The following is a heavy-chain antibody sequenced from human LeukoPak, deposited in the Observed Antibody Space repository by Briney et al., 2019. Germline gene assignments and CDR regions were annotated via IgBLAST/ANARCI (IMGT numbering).Heavy chain of an antibody. V-gene: IGHV3-53*01. CDR3: ARAPPDVDTTMAMVH. CDR1: GFTARSNY. Sequence: GGSLRLSCAASGFTARSNYMSWVRDDPQKGLERVSVIYIGGSTSYADSVKGRFTISRDNSKNTVFLQLSSLRADDTALYYCARAPPDVDTTMAMVHWGRGTLVTVSS. J-gene: IGHJ4*02. D-gene: IGHD5-18*01. CDR2: IYIGGST.